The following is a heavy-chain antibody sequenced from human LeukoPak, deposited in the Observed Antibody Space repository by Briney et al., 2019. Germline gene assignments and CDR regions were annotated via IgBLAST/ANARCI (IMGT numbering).Heavy chain of an antibody. Sequence: SGTLSLTCAVSGGSISSSNWWSWVRQPPGKGLEWIGEIYHSGSTNYNPSLKSRVTISVDKSKNQFPLKLTSVTAADTAVYYCARIVVTGGLNYFDYWGQGTLVTVSS. CDR2: IYHSGST. CDR1: GGSISSSNW. CDR3: ARIVVTGGLNYFDY. V-gene: IGHV4-4*02. J-gene: IGHJ4*02. D-gene: IGHD2-21*02.